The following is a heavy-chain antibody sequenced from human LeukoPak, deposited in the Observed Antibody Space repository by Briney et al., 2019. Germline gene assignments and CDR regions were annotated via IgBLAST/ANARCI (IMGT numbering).Heavy chain of an antibody. CDR2: ISSSSSTI. V-gene: IGHV3-48*01. CDR3: AKDMGTTFDY. D-gene: IGHD7-27*01. J-gene: IGHJ4*02. CDR1: GFTFSSYS. Sequence: GGSLRLSCAASGFTFSSYSMNWVRQAPGKGLEWVSYISSSSSTIYYADSVKGRFTISRDNAKNSLYLQMNSLRAEDTAVYYCAKDMGTTFDYWGQGTLVTVSS.